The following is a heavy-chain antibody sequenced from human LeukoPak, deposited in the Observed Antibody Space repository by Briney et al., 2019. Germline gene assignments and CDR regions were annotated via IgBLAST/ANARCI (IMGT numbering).Heavy chain of an antibody. V-gene: IGHV1-18*01. D-gene: IGHD2-2*01. CDR2: ISAYTGNT. Sequence: VASVKVSCKASGYTFTIYGFNWMRQAPGQGLEWMGWISAYTGNTDYAQKLQGRVTMTTDTSTSTAYMELRSLRSDDTAVYYCARDRAGYCSSTSCGDGMDVWGQGTTVTVSS. CDR3: ARDRAGYCSSTSCGDGMDV. CDR1: GYTFTIYG. J-gene: IGHJ6*02.